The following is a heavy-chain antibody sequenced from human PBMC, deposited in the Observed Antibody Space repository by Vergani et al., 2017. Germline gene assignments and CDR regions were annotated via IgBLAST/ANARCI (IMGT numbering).Heavy chain of an antibody. CDR2: INPNSGGT. J-gene: IGHJ5*02. Sequence: QVQLVQSGAEVKKPGASVKVSCKASGYTFTGYYMHWVRQAPGQGLEWMGWINPNSGGTNYAQKFQGWVTMTRDTSISTAYMELSSMRSEDTAVYYCATGAAWFGEHGPWFDPWGQGTLVTVSS. V-gene: IGHV1-2*04. CDR3: ATGAAWFGEHGPWFDP. CDR1: GYTFTGYY. D-gene: IGHD3-10*01.